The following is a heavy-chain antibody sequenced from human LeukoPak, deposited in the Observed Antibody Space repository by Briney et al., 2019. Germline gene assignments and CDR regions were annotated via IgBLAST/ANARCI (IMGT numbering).Heavy chain of an antibody. J-gene: IGHJ4*02. CDR1: GYTFTSYA. Sequence: GASVKVSCKASGYTFTSYAMHWVRQAPGQRLEWMGWINAGDGNTKYSQKFQGRVTITRDTSASTAYMELSSLRSEDTAVYYCARSSILYSSSWYEDYWGQGTLVTVSS. D-gene: IGHD6-13*01. V-gene: IGHV1-3*01. CDR3: ARSSILYSSSWYEDY. CDR2: INAGDGNT.